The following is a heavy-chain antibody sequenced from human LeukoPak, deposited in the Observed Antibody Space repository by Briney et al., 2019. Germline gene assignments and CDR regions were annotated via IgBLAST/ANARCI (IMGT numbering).Heavy chain of an antibody. CDR2: FDPEDGET. D-gene: IGHD6-19*01. CDR1: GYTLTELS. V-gene: IGHV1-24*01. Sequence: ASVEVSCKVSGYTLTELSMHWVRQAPGKGLEWMGGFDPEDGETIYAQKFQGRVTMTEDTSTDTAYMELSSLRSEDTAVYYCATDPHAVAGTNYWGQGTLVTVSS. J-gene: IGHJ4*02. CDR3: ATDPHAVAGTNY.